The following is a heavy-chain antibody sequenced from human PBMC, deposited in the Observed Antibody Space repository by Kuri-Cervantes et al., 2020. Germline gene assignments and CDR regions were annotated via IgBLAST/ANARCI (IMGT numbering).Heavy chain of an antibody. J-gene: IGHJ4*02. D-gene: IGHD3-10*01. CDR3: ARHGEWFDY. V-gene: IGHV4-61*01. Sequence: ESLKISCTVSGGSISSGSYYWSWIRQPPGKGLEWIGYIYYSGSTNYNPSLKSRVTISVDTSKNQFSLKLSSVTAADTAVYYCARHGEWFDYWGQGTLVTVSS. CDR2: IYYSGST. CDR1: GGSISSGSYY.